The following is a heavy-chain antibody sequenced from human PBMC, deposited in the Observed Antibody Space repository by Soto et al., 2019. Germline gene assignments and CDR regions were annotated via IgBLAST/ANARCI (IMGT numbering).Heavy chain of an antibody. Sequence: PSETLSLTCSVSGGSSSSYHWSCIRQRAGKGLEWIGRLYSTGNTNYNPSLKSRVTVSIDTPKNEFFRRLNSVTAPDSAVYYCAREFADDWNYEAYSAQGPAVTVSS. D-gene: IGHD1-7*01. CDR1: GGSSSSYH. CDR3: AREFADDWNYEAY. V-gene: IGHV4-4*07. J-gene: IGHJ4*02. CDR2: LYSTGNT.